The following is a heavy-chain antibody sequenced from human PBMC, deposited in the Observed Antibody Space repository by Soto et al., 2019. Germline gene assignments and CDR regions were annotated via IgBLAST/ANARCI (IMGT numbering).Heavy chain of an antibody. V-gene: IGHV1-69*06. Sequence: WASVKVSCKASGGTFSSYAISWVRQAPGQGLEWMGGIIPIFGTANYAQKFQGRVTITADKSTSTAYMELSSLRSEDTAVYYCARVRITIFGVGRPLRDYYYGMDVWGQGTTVTVSS. CDR1: GGTFSSYA. J-gene: IGHJ6*02. CDR3: ARVRITIFGVGRPLRDYYYGMDV. D-gene: IGHD3-3*01. CDR2: IIPIFGTA.